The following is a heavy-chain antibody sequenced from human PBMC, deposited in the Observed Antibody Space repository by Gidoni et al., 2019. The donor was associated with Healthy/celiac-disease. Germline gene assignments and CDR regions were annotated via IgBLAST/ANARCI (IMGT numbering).Heavy chain of an antibody. CDR1: GGSFSGYY. D-gene: IGHD2-21*02. V-gene: IGHV4-34*01. CDR3: ARGVGGFVVVTATREI. Sequence: QVQLQQWGAGLLKPSETLSLTCAVYGGSFSGYYWSWIRQPPGKGLEWIGEINHSGSTNYNPSLKSRVTISVDTSKNQFSLKLSSVTAADTAVYYCARGVGGFVVVTATREIWGQGTMVTVSS. CDR2: INHSGST. J-gene: IGHJ3*02.